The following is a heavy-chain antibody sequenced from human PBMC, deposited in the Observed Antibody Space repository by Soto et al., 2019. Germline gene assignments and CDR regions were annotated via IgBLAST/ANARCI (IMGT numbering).Heavy chain of an antibody. CDR1: GGSFSGYY. CDR2: INHSGST. D-gene: IGHD6-6*01. J-gene: IGHJ4*02. Sequence: KPSETLSLTCAVYGGSFSGYYWSWIRQPPGKGLEWIGEINHSGSTNYNPSLKSRVTISVDTSKNQFSLKLSSVTAADTAVYYCARGTIEYSSSSGRASGGYPHYFDYWGQGTLVTVSS. V-gene: IGHV4-34*01. CDR3: ARGTIEYSSSSGRASGGYPHYFDY.